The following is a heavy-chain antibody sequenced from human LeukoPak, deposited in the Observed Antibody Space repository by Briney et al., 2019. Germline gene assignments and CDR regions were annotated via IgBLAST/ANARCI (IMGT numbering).Heavy chain of an antibody. V-gene: IGHV4-30-4*01. Sequence: NPSETLSLTCTVSGGSISSGDYSWSWIRQPPGKGLEWIGYIYYSGSTYYNPSLKSRVTISVDTSKNQFSLKPSSVTAADTAVYYCARQSFGFVGDNWFDPWGQGTLVTVSS. D-gene: IGHD3-3*01. J-gene: IGHJ5*02. CDR1: GGSISSGDYS. CDR2: IYYSGST. CDR3: ARQSFGFVGDNWFDP.